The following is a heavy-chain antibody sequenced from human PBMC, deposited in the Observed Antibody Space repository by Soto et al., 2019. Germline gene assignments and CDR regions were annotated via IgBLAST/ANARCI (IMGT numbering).Heavy chain of an antibody. J-gene: IGHJ4*02. D-gene: IGHD1-26*01. Sequence: PGGSLRLSCVASGPTFNNAWMNWVRQAPGKGLEWVGRIRSKSDGGTTDYAAPVKGRFTISRDDSKNMVDLQMSSLKTEDTAIYYCTTYSGAAFEYWGQGALVTVSS. CDR3: TTYSGAAFEY. CDR1: GPTFNNAW. CDR2: IRSKSDGGTT. V-gene: IGHV3-15*01.